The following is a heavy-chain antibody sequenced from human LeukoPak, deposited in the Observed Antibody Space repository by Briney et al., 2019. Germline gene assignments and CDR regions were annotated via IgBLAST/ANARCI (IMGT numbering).Heavy chain of an antibody. CDR2: ISSSSTTI. CDR3: ARRGRDGAFDI. Sequence: LSLTCAVYGGSFSGYYWSWIRQAPGKGLEWVSYISSSSTTIYYADSVKDRFSISRDNTKNSLFLQMNNLRSEDTAVYYCARRGRDGAFDIWGQGTMVIVSS. J-gene: IGHJ3*02. V-gene: IGHV3-11*01. D-gene: IGHD2-21*02. CDR1: GGSFSGYY.